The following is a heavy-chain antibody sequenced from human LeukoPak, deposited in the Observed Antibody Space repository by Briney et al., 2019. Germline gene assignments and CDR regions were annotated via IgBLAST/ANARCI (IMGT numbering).Heavy chain of an antibody. J-gene: IGHJ4*02. CDR2: ISGSGDNT. D-gene: IGHD2-15*01. CDR1: GFTFSSYA. CDR3: ARGGQRHCSGNSCYSGNDY. V-gene: IGHV3-23*01. Sequence: PGGSLRPSCAASGFTFSSYAMSWVRQAPGKGLEWVSGISGSGDNTYYADSVKGRFTISRDDSKNTLYLQMNSLRAEDTAVYYCARGGQRHCSGNSCYSGNDYWGQGTLVTVSS.